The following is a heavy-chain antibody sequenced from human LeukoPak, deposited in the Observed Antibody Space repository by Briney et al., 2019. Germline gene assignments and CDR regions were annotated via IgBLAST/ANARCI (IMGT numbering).Heavy chain of an antibody. D-gene: IGHD5/OR15-5a*01. CDR3: AREQGSTVDY. CDR2: IYSDGTT. J-gene: IGHJ4*02. V-gene: IGHV3-53*01. CDR1: GFTFNSYW. Sequence: GGSLRPSCAASGFTFNSYWMSWVCQPPGKGLEWVSVIYSDGTTYYADSVKGRFTISRDNSKNTLYLQMNSLRAEDTAVYYCAREQGSTVDYWGQGTLVTVSS.